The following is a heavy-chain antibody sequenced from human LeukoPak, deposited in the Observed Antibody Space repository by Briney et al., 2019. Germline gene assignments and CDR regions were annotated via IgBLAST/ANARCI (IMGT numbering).Heavy chain of an antibody. Sequence: SETLSLTCIVSGGSISGYYWTWIRQPPGKGLESIGYVSYSGSTNYNPSLKSRVTISVDTSKNQFSLKLSSVTPADTAVYYCARGRWGFDYWGQGTLVTVSS. D-gene: IGHD5-24*01. CDR2: VSYSGST. CDR1: GGSISGYY. V-gene: IGHV4-59*01. J-gene: IGHJ4*02. CDR3: ARGRWGFDY.